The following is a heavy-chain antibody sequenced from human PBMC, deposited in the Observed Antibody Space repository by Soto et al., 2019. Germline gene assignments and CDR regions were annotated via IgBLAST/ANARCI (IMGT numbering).Heavy chain of an antibody. J-gene: IGHJ1*01. Sequence: QVQLVKSGAEVKKPGASVKVSCKASGYTFTSYDINWVRQATGQGLEWMGWMNPNSGNTGYAQKFQGRVTMTRNTSISTAYMELSSLRSEDTAVYYCARVVTYDSSGYPEYFQHWGQGTLVTVSS. CDR3: ARVVTYDSSGYPEYFQH. CDR2: MNPNSGNT. D-gene: IGHD3-22*01. V-gene: IGHV1-8*01. CDR1: GYTFTSYD.